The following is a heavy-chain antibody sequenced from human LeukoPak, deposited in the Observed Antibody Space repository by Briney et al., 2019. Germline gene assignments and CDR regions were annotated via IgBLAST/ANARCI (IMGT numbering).Heavy chain of an antibody. Sequence: GGSLRLSCAASGFTFDDYAMHWVRHAPGKGLEWVSGISWNSGSIGYADSVKGRFTISRDNAKNSLYLQMNSLRAEDTALYYCAKEDCSSTSCYLYYFDYWGQGTLVTVSS. CDR3: AKEDCSSTSCYLYYFDY. V-gene: IGHV3-9*01. J-gene: IGHJ4*02. CDR1: GFTFDDYA. D-gene: IGHD2-2*01. CDR2: ISWNSGSI.